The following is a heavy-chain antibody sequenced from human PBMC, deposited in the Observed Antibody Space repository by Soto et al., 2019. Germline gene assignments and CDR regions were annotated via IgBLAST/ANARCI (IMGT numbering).Heavy chain of an antibody. V-gene: IGHV3-30-3*01. J-gene: IGHJ6*02. D-gene: IGHD3-3*01. CDR2: ISYDGSNK. CDR3: ASSITIFGEAAPNCGMDV. CDR1: GFTFSSYA. Sequence: PGGSLRLSCAASGFTFSSYAMHWVRQAPGNGLEWVAVISYDGSNKYYADSVKGRFTISRDNSKNTLYLQTNSLRAEDTAVYYCASSITIFGEAAPNCGMDVWGQGTTVRVSS.